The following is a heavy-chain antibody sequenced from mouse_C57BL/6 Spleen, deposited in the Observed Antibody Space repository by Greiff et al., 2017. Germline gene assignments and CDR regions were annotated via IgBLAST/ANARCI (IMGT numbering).Heavy chain of an antibody. CDR1: GYSITSGYY. Sequence: EVKVEESGPGLVKPSQSLSLTCSVTGYSITSGYYWNWIRQFPGNKLEWMGYISYDGSNNYNPSLKNRISITRDTSKNQFFLKLNSVTTEDTATYCGAREENYVGYFDYWGQGTTLTVSS. CDR2: ISYDGSN. D-gene: IGHD1-1*01. CDR3: AREENYVGYFDY. V-gene: IGHV3-6*01. J-gene: IGHJ2*01.